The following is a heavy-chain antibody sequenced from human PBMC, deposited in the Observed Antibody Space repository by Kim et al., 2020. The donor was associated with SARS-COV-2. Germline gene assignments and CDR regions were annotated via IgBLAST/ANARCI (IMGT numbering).Heavy chain of an antibody. V-gene: IGHV4-31*03. CDR3: ARQFASYYYGMDV. CDR2: IYYSGST. J-gene: IGHJ6*02. CDR1: GGSISSGGYY. Sequence: SETLSLTCTVSGGSISSGGYYWSWIRQHPGKGLEWIGYIYYSGSTYHNPSLKSRVIISVDTSKNQFSLKLSSVTAADTAVYYCARQFASYYYGMDVWGQGTTVTVSS.